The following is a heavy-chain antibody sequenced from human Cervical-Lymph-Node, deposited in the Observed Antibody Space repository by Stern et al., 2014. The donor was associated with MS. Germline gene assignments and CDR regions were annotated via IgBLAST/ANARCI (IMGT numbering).Heavy chain of an antibody. Sequence: MQLVESGGGVVPPGRSLRLSCADSGSTFSKSAMHWVRQAPGKGLEWVAVISHDGSNKQYGDSVKGRLAISRDNSRNTLSLEIYSLRAEDTAVYYCVRTESFYYYDGMDVWGHGTTVIVSS. CDR1: GSTFSKSA. CDR2: ISHDGSNK. CDR3: VRTESFYYYDGMDV. J-gene: IGHJ6*02. V-gene: IGHV3-30*09.